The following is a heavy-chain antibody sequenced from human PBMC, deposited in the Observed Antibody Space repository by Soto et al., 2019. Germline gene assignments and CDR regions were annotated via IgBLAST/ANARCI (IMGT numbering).Heavy chain of an antibody. V-gene: IGHV1-18*01. Sequence: AASVKVSCKASGYTFTSYCISWVLQAPGQGLEWMGWISAYNGNTNYAQKLQGRVTMTTDTSTSTAYMELRSLRSDDTAVYYCARNSGGSWAPPRLDYWGQGTLVTVSS. CDR1: GYTFTSYC. D-gene: IGHD2-15*01. J-gene: IGHJ4*02. CDR3: ARNSGGSWAPPRLDY. CDR2: ISAYNGNT.